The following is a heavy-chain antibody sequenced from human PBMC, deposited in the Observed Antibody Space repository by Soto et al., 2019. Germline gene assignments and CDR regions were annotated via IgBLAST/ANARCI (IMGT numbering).Heavy chain of an antibody. Sequence: TSETLSLTCTVSGGTITYYYWSWIRQAPGKGLEWLGYIFDGGSANYNPSLKSRVSFSLDKSQNQLSLKLTSVTGADTAIYYCVSVEGTPTVTGDYYYYAADACRQVTAITASS. V-gene: IGHV4-59*12. CDR3: VSVEGTPTVTGDYYYYAADA. CDR1: GGTITYYY. J-gene: IGHJ6*02. CDR2: IFDGGSA. D-gene: IGHD4-17*01.